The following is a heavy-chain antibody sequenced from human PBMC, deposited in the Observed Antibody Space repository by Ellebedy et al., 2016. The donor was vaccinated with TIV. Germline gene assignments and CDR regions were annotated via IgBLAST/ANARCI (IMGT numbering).Heavy chain of an antibody. D-gene: IGHD6-19*01. V-gene: IGHV1-2*02. Sequence: ASVKVSCKASGYSFTANYIHWVRQAPGQGLEWMGWINPDSGGTNFAQKFQGRVTMSRDTSISTAYMELSRLTSDDTAVYYCARDVGQWLVRYFFDYWGQGTLVTVSS. J-gene: IGHJ4*02. CDR3: ARDVGQWLVRYFFDY. CDR2: INPDSGGT. CDR1: GYSFTANY.